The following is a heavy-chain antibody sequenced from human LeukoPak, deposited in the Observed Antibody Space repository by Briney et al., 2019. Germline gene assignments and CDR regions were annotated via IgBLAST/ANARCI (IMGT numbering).Heavy chain of an antibody. V-gene: IGHV1-2*02. D-gene: IGHD3-16*02. J-gene: IGHJ2*01. Sequence: GASVKVSCKASGYTFTSYGITWLRQAPGQGLEWMGWINPNSGGTNYAQKFQGRVTMTRDTSISTAYMELSRLRSDDTAVYYCARDYRMDSGPHWYFDLWGRGTLVTVSS. CDR1: GYTFTSYG. CDR3: ARDYRMDSGPHWYFDL. CDR2: INPNSGGT.